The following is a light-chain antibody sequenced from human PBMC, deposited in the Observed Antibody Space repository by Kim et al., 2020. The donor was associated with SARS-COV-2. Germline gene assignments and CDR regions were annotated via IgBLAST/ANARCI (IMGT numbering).Light chain of an antibody. J-gene: IGKJ4*01. CDR2: KAS. Sequence: SASVGDRVTITCRASQSISSWLAWYQQKPGKAPKLLIYKASSLESGVPSRFSGSGSGTEFTLTISSLQPDDFATYYCQQYNSYSFTFGGGTKVEIK. CDR1: QSISSW. V-gene: IGKV1-5*03. CDR3: QQYNSYSFT.